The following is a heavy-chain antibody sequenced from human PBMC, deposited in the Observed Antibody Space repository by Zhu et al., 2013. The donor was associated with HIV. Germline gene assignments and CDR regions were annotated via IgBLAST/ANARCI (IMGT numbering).Heavy chain of an antibody. J-gene: IGHJ4*02. Sequence: QVQLVQSGAEVKKPGASVKVSCKASGYTFNTYGISWVRQAPGQGLEWMGIIDPSGSGTTYAQTFQGRVTLTRDTSTSTVYMELSRLRFEDTAVYYCTRGNNIELTGRLFDVWGQGTLVTVS. CDR3: TRGNNIELTGRLFDV. CDR1: GYTFNTYG. D-gene: IGHD3-9*01. V-gene: IGHV1-46*02. CDR2: IDPSGSGT.